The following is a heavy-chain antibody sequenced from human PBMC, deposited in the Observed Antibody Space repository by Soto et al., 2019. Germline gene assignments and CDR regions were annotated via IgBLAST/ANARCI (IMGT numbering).Heavy chain of an antibody. Sequence: ASVKVSCKASGYTFTSYDINWVRQATGQGLEWMGWMNPNSGNTGYAQKFQGRVTMTRNTSISTAYMELSSLRSEDTAVYYCASGRLWLVQDYYYGMDVWGQGTTVTVSS. J-gene: IGHJ6*02. D-gene: IGHD6-19*01. CDR1: GYTFTSYD. CDR3: ASGRLWLVQDYYYGMDV. CDR2: MNPNSGNT. V-gene: IGHV1-8*01.